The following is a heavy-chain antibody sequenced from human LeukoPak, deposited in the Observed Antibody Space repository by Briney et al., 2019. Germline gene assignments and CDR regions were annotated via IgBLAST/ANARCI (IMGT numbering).Heavy chain of an antibody. Sequence: PSETLSLTCTVSGGSISSYYWSWIRQPAGKGLEWIGRIYTSGSTNYNPSLKSRVTMSVDTSKNQFSLKLSSVTAADTAVYYCARDPPGPAAGDWYFGLWGRGTLVTVSS. CDR3: ARDPPGPAAGDWYFGL. CDR2: IYTSGST. CDR1: GGSISSYY. D-gene: IGHD6-13*01. J-gene: IGHJ2*01. V-gene: IGHV4-4*07.